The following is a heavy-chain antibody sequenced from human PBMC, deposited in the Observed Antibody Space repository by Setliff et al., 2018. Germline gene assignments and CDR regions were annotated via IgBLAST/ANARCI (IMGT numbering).Heavy chain of an antibody. D-gene: IGHD7-27*01. Sequence: LSLTCTVPGGSITNFYWNWIRQSPGRGLEWIGYIYSSGITNYNPSLKSRLTMSVDTSKNQFSLHLSSMTAADTAVYYCARQPPLNWAIPFDLWGQGKRVTVSS. V-gene: IGHV4-59*08. J-gene: IGHJ3*01. CDR2: IYSSGIT. CDR1: GGSITNFY. CDR3: ARQPPLNWAIPFDL.